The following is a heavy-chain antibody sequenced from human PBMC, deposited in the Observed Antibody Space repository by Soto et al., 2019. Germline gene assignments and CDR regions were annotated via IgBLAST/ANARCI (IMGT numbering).Heavy chain of an antibody. Sequence: EVQLVESGGGLVQPGGSLRLSCAASGFTFSSYSMNWVRQAPGKGLEWVSYISSSSSTIYYADSVKGRFTISRDNAKNSLYLQMNSLRAEETAVYYCARAGNTTYYDFWSGYSVYYYYYMDVWGKGTTVTVSS. CDR3: ARAGNTTYYDFWSGYSVYYYYYMDV. CDR1: GFTFSSYS. V-gene: IGHV3-48*01. D-gene: IGHD3-3*01. CDR2: ISSSSSTI. J-gene: IGHJ6*03.